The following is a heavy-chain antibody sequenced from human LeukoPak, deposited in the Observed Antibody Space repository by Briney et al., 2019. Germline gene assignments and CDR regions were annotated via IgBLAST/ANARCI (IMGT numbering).Heavy chain of an antibody. CDR3: LMYTNGWN. CDR1: GSTISANY. CDR2: INSDGTST. D-gene: IGHD6-19*01. J-gene: IGHJ4*02. V-gene: IGHV3-74*01. Sequence: GGSLRLSCAVSGSTISANYMHWIRQAPGKGLVWVSRINSDGTSTTYADSVKGRFTISRDNAKNMLYLQMNSLRAEDTAMYYCLMYTNGWNWGQGALVTVSS.